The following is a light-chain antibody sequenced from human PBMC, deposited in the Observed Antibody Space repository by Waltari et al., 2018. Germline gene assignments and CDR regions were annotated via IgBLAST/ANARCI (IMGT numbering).Light chain of an antibody. CDR1: SSHRTNI. CDR2: VNSDGSH. Sequence: VLTQSPSASASLGASVKPDCTLDSSHRTNIVAWLPQHPEKGPRYLMKVNSDGSHTKGDHIPDRFSGSSSGAERYLTISSVQSEDEADYYCETGGHGTWVFGGGTKLTVL. CDR3: ETGGHGTWV. J-gene: IGLJ3*02. V-gene: IGLV4-69*02.